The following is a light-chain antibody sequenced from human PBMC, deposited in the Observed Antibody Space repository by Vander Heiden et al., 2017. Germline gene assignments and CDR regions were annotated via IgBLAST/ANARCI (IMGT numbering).Light chain of an antibody. Sequence: SSVVTQPPSVSVAPGQPAMITWAGTNIRRISVHWYQPKPGRAPVLVVYDVSDGPAGSPARFSGSNSGNTATLTISRVEAGDEADYYCQVWDSSSDHRVFGGGTKLTVL. J-gene: IGLJ3*02. CDR2: DVS. V-gene: IGLV3-21*02. CDR1: NIRRIS. CDR3: QVWDSSSDHRV.